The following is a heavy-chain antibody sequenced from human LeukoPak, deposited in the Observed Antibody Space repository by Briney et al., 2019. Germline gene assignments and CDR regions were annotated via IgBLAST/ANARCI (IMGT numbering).Heavy chain of an antibody. D-gene: IGHD3-22*01. CDR1: GGTFSSYA. CDR3: ARHFEDSSGYYSAFDI. CDR2: IIPIFGTA. J-gene: IGHJ3*02. V-gene: IGHV1-69*06. Sequence: GASVKVSCKASGGTFSSYAISWVRQAPGQGLEWMGGIIPIFGTANYAQKFQGRVTITADKSTSTAYMELSSLRSEDTPVYYCARHFEDSSGYYSAFDIWGQGTMVTVSS.